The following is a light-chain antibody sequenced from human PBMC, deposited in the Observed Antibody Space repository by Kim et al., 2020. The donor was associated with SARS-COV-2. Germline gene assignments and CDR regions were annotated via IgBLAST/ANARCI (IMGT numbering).Light chain of an antibody. V-gene: IGKV3-20*01. Sequence: EVVLPQSPGTLSLSPGERATLSCRASQSVYTYDLACYQHKPGQAPRLLIYSASNRATGIPDRFSGSGSGTDFTLTISRLEADDFAVYYCQQYGSSPYTFGQGTKLEI. CDR1: QSVYTYD. J-gene: IGKJ2*01. CDR3: QQYGSSPYT. CDR2: SAS.